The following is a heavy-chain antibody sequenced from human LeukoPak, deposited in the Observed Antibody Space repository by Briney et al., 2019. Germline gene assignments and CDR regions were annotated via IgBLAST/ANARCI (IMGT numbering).Heavy chain of an antibody. CDR3: ARGGNTGYNYNAFGM. CDR1: GFSLSTFE. CDR2: ISSSAHII. V-gene: IGHV3-48*03. Sequence: GGSLRLSCAASGFSLSTFEMNWVRLAPGKGLEWVSFISSSAHIIYYAASVKGRFTISRDNAKNSLNLQMNSLRAEDTAVYYCARGGNTGYNYNAFGMWGQGTMVTVSA. D-gene: IGHD3-22*01. J-gene: IGHJ3*02.